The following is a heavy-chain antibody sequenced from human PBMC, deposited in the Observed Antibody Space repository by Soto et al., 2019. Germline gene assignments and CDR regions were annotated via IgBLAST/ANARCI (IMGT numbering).Heavy chain of an antibody. D-gene: IGHD6-13*01. Sequence: PSPTVSLTCAICGGGVSSNSAASNWNKQSPSRGLEWLGRTYYRSKWYNDYAVSVKSRITINPDTSKNQFSLQLNSVTPEDTAVYYCARDGVAAAGTKTYYYYGMDVWGHGTTVTVSS. CDR2: TYYRSKWYN. CDR3: ARDGVAAAGTKTYYYYGMDV. V-gene: IGHV6-1*01. J-gene: IGHJ6*02. CDR1: GGGVSSNSAA.